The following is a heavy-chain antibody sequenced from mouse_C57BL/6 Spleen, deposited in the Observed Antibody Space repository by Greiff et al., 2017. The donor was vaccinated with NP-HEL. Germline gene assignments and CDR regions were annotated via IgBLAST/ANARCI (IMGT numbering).Heavy chain of an antibody. CDR1: GFNIKNTY. D-gene: IGHD2-2*01. CDR2: IDPANGNT. J-gene: IGHJ1*03. CDR3: ARGEGYQRYFDV. V-gene: IGHV14-3*01. Sequence: VHVKQSVAELVRPGASVKLSCTASGFNIKNTYMHWVKQRPEQGLEWIGRIDPANGNTKYAPKFQGKATITADTSSNTAYLQLSSLTSEDTAIYYCARGEGYQRYFDVWGTGTTVTVSS.